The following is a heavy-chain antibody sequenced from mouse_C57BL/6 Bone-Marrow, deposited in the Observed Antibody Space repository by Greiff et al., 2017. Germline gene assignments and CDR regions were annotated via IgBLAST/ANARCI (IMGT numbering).Heavy chain of an antibody. CDR3: ARHDPTGPFGYFDV. CDR2: FYPGSGSI. CDR1: GYTFTEYT. J-gene: IGHJ1*03. Sequence: LQESGAELVKPGASVKLSCKASGYTFTEYTIHWVKQRSGQGLEWIGWFYPGSGSIKYNEKFKDKATLTADTSSCAVYMEVSRLTSGDSAVYSGARHDPTGPFGYFDVWGTGTTVTVSS. D-gene: IGHD4-1*02. V-gene: IGHV1-62-2*01.